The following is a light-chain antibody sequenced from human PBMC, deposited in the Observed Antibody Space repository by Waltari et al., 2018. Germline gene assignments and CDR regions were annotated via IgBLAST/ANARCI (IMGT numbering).Light chain of an antibody. J-gene: IGLJ3*02. CDR2: EDI. V-gene: IGLV3-10*01. CDR3: YSTDFSGHDRV. Sequence: SYELTQPPSVSVSPGQTARIPCSGDALPQKSAYWYQQKSGQAPVLVIYEDIRRPTGIPERFSGSSSGTTATLTISGAQVDDEADYYCYSTDFSGHDRVFGGGTKLTIL. CDR1: ALPQKS.